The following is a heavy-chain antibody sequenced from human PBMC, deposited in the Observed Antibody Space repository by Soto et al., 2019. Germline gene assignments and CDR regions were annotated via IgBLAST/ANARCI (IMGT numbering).Heavy chain of an antibody. CDR1: GFTFSSYS. D-gene: IGHD3-10*01. Sequence: EVQLVESGGGLVKPGGSLRLSCAASGFTFSSYSMNWVRKAPGKGLEWVSSISSSSSYIYYADSVKGRFTISRDNAKNSLYLQMNSRRAEDTAVYYCARDTYYYGSGSYSPWGQGTLVTVSS. V-gene: IGHV3-21*01. CDR3: ARDTYYYGSGSYSP. CDR2: ISSSSSYI. J-gene: IGHJ5*02.